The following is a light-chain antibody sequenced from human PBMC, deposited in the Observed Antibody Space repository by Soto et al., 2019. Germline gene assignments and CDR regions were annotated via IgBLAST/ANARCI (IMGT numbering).Light chain of an antibody. CDR2: DAS. J-gene: IGKJ4*01. Sequence: EIVMTQSPATLSVSPGHRATLSCRASPSVSSSLAWYQQIPGQPHRLLIYDASTRATGIPARFGGSGSGTEFTLPIGSLQSEDFAVYYCQQYNSWPPLTFGGGTKVELK. CDR3: QQYNSWPPLT. CDR1: PSVSSS. V-gene: IGKV3-15*01.